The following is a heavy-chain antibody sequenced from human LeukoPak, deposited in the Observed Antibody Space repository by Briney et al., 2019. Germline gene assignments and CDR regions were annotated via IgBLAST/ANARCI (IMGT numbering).Heavy chain of an antibody. J-gene: IGHJ5*02. Sequence: SQTLSLTCAISGDSVSSDSAAWNWIRQSPSRGLEWLGRTYYRSKWYNDYAVSVKSRITINPDTSKNQFSLQLNSVTPEDTAVYYCARASAAVILNWFDPWGQGTLVTVSS. V-gene: IGHV6-1*01. CDR1: GDSVSSDSAA. D-gene: IGHD6-13*01. CDR3: ARASAAVILNWFDP. CDR2: TYYRSKWYN.